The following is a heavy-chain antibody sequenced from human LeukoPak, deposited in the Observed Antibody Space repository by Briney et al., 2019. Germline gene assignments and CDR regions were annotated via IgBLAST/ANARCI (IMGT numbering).Heavy chain of an antibody. CDR2: IYHSGST. J-gene: IGHJ4*02. D-gene: IGHD1-26*01. Sequence: SQTLSLTCAVSGGSISSGGYSWSWLRQPPGKGLEWIGYIYHSGSTYYNPSLKSRVTISVDRSKNQFSLKLSSVTAADTAVYYCARVRGSREFDYWGQGTLVTGSS. CDR3: ARVRGSREFDY. V-gene: IGHV4-30-2*01. CDR1: GGSISSGGYS.